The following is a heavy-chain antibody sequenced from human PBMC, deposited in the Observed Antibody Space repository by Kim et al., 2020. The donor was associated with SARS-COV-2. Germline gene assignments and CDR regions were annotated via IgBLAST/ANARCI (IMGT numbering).Heavy chain of an antibody. J-gene: IGHJ3*02. Sequence: GGSLRLSCAASGFTFSSYAMSWVRQAPGKGLEWVSAISGSGGSTYYADSVKGRFTISRDNSKNTLYLQMNSLRAEDTAVYYCAKDHGTTIFGVVIIPHDAFDIWGQGTMVTVSS. CDR2: ISGSGGST. CDR1: GFTFSSYA. V-gene: IGHV3-23*01. CDR3: AKDHGTTIFGVVIIPHDAFDI. D-gene: IGHD3-3*01.